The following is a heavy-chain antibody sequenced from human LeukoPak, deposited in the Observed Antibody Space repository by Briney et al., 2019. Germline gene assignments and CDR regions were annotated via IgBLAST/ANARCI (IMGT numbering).Heavy chain of an antibody. J-gene: IGHJ4*02. V-gene: IGHV3-23*01. Sequence: GGSLRLSCAASGFTFSSYAMSWVRQAPGRGLEWVSAISGSGGSTYYADSVKGRFTISRDNSKNTLYLQMNSLRAEDTAVYYCAKDLGSWPRYFDYWGQGTLVTVSS. CDR1: GFTFSSYA. D-gene: IGHD5-12*01. CDR3: AKDLGSWPRYFDY. CDR2: ISGSGGST.